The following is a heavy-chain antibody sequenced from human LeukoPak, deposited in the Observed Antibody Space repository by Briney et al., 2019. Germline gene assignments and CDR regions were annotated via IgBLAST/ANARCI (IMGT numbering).Heavy chain of an antibody. D-gene: IGHD1-1*01. Sequence: PGGSLRLSCAAPGFTFSSDWMHWVRQVPGKGLVWVSRINTDGSFTGYVDSVNGRFTITRDNANNTLNLQMNSMRGEDTAVYYCAGFGLNWNAAHWGQGTLVTVSS. CDR1: GFTFSSDW. CDR2: INTDGSFT. CDR3: AGFGLNWNAAH. V-gene: IGHV3-74*01. J-gene: IGHJ4*02.